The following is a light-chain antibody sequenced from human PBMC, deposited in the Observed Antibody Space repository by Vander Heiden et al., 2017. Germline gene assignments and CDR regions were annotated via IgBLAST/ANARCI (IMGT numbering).Light chain of an antibody. CDR2: GAS. J-gene: IGKJ3*01. V-gene: IGKV3-20*01. CDR3: QQYGSSLFT. CDR1: QSVSSSY. Sequence: EIVLTPSPGTLSMSPGERNTLYCRASQSVSSSYLAWYQQKPGQAPRLLIYGASSRATGIPDRFSGSGSGTDFTLTISRLEPEDFAVYYCQQYGSSLFTFGPGTKVDIK.